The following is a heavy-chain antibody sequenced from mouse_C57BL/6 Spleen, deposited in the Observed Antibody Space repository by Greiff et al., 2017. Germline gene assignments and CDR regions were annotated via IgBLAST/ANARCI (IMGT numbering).Heavy chain of an antibody. CDR3: TRRGSIYSYFDY. V-gene: IGHV1-15*01. Sequence: QVHVKQSGAELVRPGASVTLSCKASGYTFTDYEMHWVKQTPVHGLEWIGAIDPETGGTAYNQKFKGKAILTADKSSSTAYMELRSLTSEDSAVYYCTRRGSIYSYFDYWGQGTTLTVSS. CDR2: IDPETGGT. CDR1: GYTFTDYE. D-gene: IGHD2-1*01. J-gene: IGHJ2*01.